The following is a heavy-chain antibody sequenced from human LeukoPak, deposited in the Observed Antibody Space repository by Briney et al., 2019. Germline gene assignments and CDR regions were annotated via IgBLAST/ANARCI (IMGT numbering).Heavy chain of an antibody. CDR2: INPRVGST. D-gene: IGHD1-1*01. Sequence: GASVKVSCKALGYTFTIYYIHWVRQAPGQGLEWMGVINPRVGSTSYAQKFQGRVTMTRDTSTSTVYMELSSLRSEDTSLYYCARVSLPGTTYPPFDYWGQGTLVTVSS. CDR3: ARVSLPGTTYPPFDY. J-gene: IGHJ4*02. V-gene: IGHV1-46*01. CDR1: GYTFTIYY.